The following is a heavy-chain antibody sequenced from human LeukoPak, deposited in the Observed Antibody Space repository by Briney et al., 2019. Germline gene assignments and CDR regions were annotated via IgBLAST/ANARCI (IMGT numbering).Heavy chain of an antibody. D-gene: IGHD5-18*01. V-gene: IGHV3-23*01. CDR3: AKSKDVDTAMADYFYYYMDV. CDR1: GFTFSSYG. J-gene: IGHJ6*03. CDR2: ISGSGGST. Sequence: GGSLRLSCAASGFTFSSYGMSWVRQAPGKGLEWVSAISGSGGSTYYADSVKGRFTISRDNSKNTLYLQMNSLRAEDTAVYYCAKSKDVDTAMADYFYYYMDVWGKGTTVTISS.